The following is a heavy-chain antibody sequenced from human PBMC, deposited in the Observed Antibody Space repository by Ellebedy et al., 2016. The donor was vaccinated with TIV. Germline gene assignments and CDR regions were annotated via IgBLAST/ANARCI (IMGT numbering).Heavy chain of an antibody. CDR2: IYYSWST. D-gene: IGHD2-2*01. V-gene: IGHV4-39*01. J-gene: IGHJ5*02. CDR1: GGSISSSSYY. CDR3: ARPNTKIVPAAMIWFDP. Sequence: SETLSLTCTVSGGSISSSSYYWGWIRQPPGKGLEWIGSIYYSWSTYYNSSLKSRVTISADTSKNQFSLKLSSVTAADTAVYYCARPNTKIVPAAMIWFDPWGQGTLVTVSS.